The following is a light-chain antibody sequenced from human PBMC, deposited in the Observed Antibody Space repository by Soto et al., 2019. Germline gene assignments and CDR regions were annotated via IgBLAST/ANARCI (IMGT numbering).Light chain of an antibody. CDR1: SSDVGGYDY. V-gene: IGLV2-14*01. J-gene: IGLJ1*01. CDR2: EVN. Sequence: QSVLTQPASVSGSPGQSITISCTGTSSDVGGYDYVSWYQLHPGKAPKLMLFEVNNRPSGVSYRFSGSKSGNTASLTISGLQAEDEADYFCSSYSISTADLFGTGTKLTVL. CDR3: SSYSISTADL.